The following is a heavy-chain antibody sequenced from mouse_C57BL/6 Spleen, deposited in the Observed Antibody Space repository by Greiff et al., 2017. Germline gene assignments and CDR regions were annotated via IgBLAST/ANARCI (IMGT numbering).Heavy chain of an antibody. CDR2: IDPSDSYT. Sequence: QVQLQQPGAELVMPGASVKLSCKASGYTFTSYWMHWVKQRPGQGLEWIGEIDPSDSYTNYNQKFKGKSTLTVDKSSSTAYMQLSSLTSEDSAVYCCAGSDDSSPFAYWGQGTLVTVSA. D-gene: IGHD6-1*01. V-gene: IGHV1-69*01. CDR3: AGSDDSSPFAY. J-gene: IGHJ3*01. CDR1: GYTFTSYW.